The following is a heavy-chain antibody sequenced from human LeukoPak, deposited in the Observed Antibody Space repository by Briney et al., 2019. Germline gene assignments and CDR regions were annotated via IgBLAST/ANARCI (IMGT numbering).Heavy chain of an antibody. V-gene: IGHV3-23*01. J-gene: IGHJ4*02. D-gene: IGHD2-2*01. CDR3: ARLVVPAAYFDY. CDR1: GFTFSSYA. CDR2: ISGSGGST. Sequence: GGSLRLSCAASGFTFSSYAMSWVRQAPGKGLEWVSAISGSGGSTYYADSVKGRFTISRDTSKNTVYPQMNSLRAEDTAVYYCARLVVPAAYFDYWGQGTLVTVSS.